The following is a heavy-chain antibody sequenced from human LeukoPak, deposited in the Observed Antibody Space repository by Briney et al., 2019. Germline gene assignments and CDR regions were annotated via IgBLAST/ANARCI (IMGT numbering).Heavy chain of an antibody. CDR1: GGSISSYY. Sequence: SETLSLTCTVSGGSISSYYWSWIRQPPGKGLEWIGYIYYSGSTNYSPSLKSRVTISVDTSKNQFSLKLSSVTAADTAVYYCARRTFGGVIKYWGQGTLVTVSS. D-gene: IGHD3-16*01. CDR2: IYYSGST. V-gene: IGHV4-59*12. J-gene: IGHJ4*02. CDR3: ARRTFGGVIKY.